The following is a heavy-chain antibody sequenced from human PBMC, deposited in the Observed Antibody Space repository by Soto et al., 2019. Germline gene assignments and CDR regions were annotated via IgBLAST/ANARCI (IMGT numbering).Heavy chain of an antibody. CDR2: IGTAGDT. CDR3: ARGYYGSGAPLYGMDV. D-gene: IGHD3-10*01. Sequence: GGSLRLSCAASGFTFSSYDMHWVRQATGKGLEWVSAIGTAGDTYYPGSVKGRFTISRENAKNSLYLQMNSLRAGDTAVYYCARGYYGSGAPLYGMDVWGQGTTVTVSS. V-gene: IGHV3-13*04. CDR1: GFTFSSYD. J-gene: IGHJ6*02.